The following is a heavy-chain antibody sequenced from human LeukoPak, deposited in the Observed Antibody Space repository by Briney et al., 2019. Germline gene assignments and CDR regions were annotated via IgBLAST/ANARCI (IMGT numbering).Heavy chain of an antibody. Sequence: KTSETLSLTCTVSGGSISSSSYYWGWIRQPPGKGLEWIGSIYYSGSTYYNPSLKSRVTISVDTSKNQFSLKLSSVTAADTAVYYCARVALESRGSDYWGQGTLVTVPS. CDR3: ARVALESRGSDY. D-gene: IGHD3-3*01. CDR1: GGSISSSSYY. J-gene: IGHJ4*02. CDR2: IYYSGST. V-gene: IGHV4-39*07.